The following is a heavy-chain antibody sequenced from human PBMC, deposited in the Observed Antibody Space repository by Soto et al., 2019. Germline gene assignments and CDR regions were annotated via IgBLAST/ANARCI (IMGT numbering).Heavy chain of an antibody. J-gene: IGHJ4*02. Sequence: GGSLRLSCAVSGFIFKNYALNWVRQGPGKGLEWVASITRDGYNKYYADSVKGRFTISRDNSKNTLSLQMTALRVEDSSVYYCTKSSGGSSSVGMDYWGPGTLVTVSS. CDR2: ITRDGYNK. D-gene: IGHD6-6*01. V-gene: IGHV3-30*04. CDR3: TKSSGGSSSVGMDY. CDR1: GFIFKNYA.